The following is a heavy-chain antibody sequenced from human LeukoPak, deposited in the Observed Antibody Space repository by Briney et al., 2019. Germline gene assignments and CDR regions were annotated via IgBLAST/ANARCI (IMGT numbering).Heavy chain of an antibody. Sequence: PGGSLRLSCAASGFTFSSYSMNWVRQAPGKGLEWVSSISSSSSYIYYADSVKGRITISRDNAKNSLYLQMNSLRAEDTAVYYCARDGDIGGYYYYMDVWGKGTTVTVSS. CDR2: ISSSSSYI. CDR3: ARDGDIGGYYYYMDV. CDR1: GFTFSSYS. J-gene: IGHJ6*03. V-gene: IGHV3-21*01. D-gene: IGHD3-16*01.